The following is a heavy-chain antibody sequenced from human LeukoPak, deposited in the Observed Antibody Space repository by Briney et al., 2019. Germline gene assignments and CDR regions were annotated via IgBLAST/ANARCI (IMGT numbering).Heavy chain of an antibody. D-gene: IGHD6-19*01. V-gene: IGHV3-23*01. CDR3: ARARSGWYRSSFDY. CDR1: GFTFSNYA. J-gene: IGHJ4*02. Sequence: GGSLRLSCAASGFTFSNYAMSWVRQAPGKGLEWVSAISGSGGSTYHADSVKGRFTISRDNSKNTLYLQMNSLRAEDTAVYYCARARSGWYRSSFDYWGQGTLVTVSS. CDR2: ISGSGGST.